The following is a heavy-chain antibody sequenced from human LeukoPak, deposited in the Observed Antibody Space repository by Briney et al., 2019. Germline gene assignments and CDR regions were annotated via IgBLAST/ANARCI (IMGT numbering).Heavy chain of an antibody. CDR2: ISGSGGST. D-gene: IGHD2-15*01. CDR1: GFTFSSYA. CDR3: AKNRYSSGGRCYSYFDY. V-gene: IGHV3-23*01. J-gene: IGHJ4*02. Sequence: GGSLRLSCAASGFTFSSYAMSWVRQAPGKGLEWVSAISGSGGSTYYADSVKGGFTLSRDNSKNTLYLQMTSLSAEDTAVYYCAKNRYSSGGRCYSYFDYWGQGPLVTVS.